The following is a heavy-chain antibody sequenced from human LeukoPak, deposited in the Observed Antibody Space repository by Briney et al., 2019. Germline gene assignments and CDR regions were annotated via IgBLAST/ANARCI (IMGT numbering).Heavy chain of an antibody. CDR1: GFTFSSNA. J-gene: IGHJ4*02. CDR2: ISGSGGST. D-gene: IGHD6-13*01. V-gene: IGHV3-23*01. CDR3: AKRGYSSSWLSFFDS. Sequence: PGGSLRLSCAASGFTFSSNAMSWVRQGPGKGLEWVSVISGSGGSTYYADSVKGRFTISRDNSKNTLYLQMNSLRAEDTAVYYCAKRGYSSSWLSFFDSWGQGTLVTVSS.